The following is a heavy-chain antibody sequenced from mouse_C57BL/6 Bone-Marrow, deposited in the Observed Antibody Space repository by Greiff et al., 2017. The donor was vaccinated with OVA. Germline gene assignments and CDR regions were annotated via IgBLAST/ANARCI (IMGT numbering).Heavy chain of an antibody. CDR2: INPGSGGT. D-gene: IGHD2-10*01. CDR1: GYAFTNYL. CDR3: AGRGYAYSRNYLDY. Sequence: VQLQESGAELVRPGTSVKVSCKASGYAFTNYLIEWVKQRPGQGLEWIGVINPGSGGTNYNEKFKGKATLTADKSSSTAYMQLSSLTSEDSAVYFCAGRGYAYSRNYLDYWGQGTTLTVSS. V-gene: IGHV1-54*01. J-gene: IGHJ2*01.